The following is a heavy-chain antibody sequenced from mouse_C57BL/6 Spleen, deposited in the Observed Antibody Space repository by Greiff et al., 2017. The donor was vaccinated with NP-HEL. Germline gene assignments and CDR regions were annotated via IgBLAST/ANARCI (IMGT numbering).Heavy chain of an antibody. CDR3: ARPPSTMITTSAMDY. J-gene: IGHJ4*01. CDR2: ISSGSSTI. D-gene: IGHD2-4*01. Sequence: EVQGVESGGGLVKPGGSLKLSCAASGFTFSDYGMHWVRQAPEKGLEWVAYISSGSSTIYYADTVKGRFTISRDNAKNTLFLQMISLRSEDTAMYYCARPPSTMITTSAMDYWGQGTSVTVSS. CDR1: GFTFSDYG. V-gene: IGHV5-17*01.